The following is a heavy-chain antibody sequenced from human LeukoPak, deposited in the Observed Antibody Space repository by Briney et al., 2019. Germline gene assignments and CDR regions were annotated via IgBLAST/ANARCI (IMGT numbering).Heavy chain of an antibody. CDR2: ISGSGGST. J-gene: IGHJ4*02. V-gene: IGHV3-23*01. Sequence: GGSLRLSCAASGFTLSSYAMSWVRQAPGKGLEWVSTISGSGGSTYYADSVKGRFTISRDNSKNTLYVQMNSLRAEDTAVYYCAKEGGYSYGAPLTYWGQGTLVTVSS. D-gene: IGHD5-18*01. CDR3: AKEGGYSYGAPLTY. CDR1: GFTLSSYA.